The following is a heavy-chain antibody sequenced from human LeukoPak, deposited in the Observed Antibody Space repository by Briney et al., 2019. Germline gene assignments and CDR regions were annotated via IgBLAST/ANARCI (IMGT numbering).Heavy chain of an antibody. D-gene: IGHD2-21*02. CDR3: ARVYCGGGCYSGYYGMDV. J-gene: IGHJ6*02. CDR2: ISSSSSYI. Sequence: GGSLRLSCAASGFTFSIYNMNWVRQAPGKGLEWVSSISSSSSYIYYADSLKGRFTISRDNAKNSLYLQMNSLRAEDTAVYYCARVYCGGGCYSGYYGMDVWGQGTTVTVS. CDR1: GFTFSIYN. V-gene: IGHV3-21*01.